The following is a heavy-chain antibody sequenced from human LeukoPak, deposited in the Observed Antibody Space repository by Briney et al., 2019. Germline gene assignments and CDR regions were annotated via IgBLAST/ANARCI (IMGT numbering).Heavy chain of an antibody. J-gene: IGHJ4*02. D-gene: IGHD4-17*01. CDR1: GFTFSSYA. Sequence: GGSLRLSCAASGFTFSSYAMSWFPQAPGKGLDWVSAISGSGGSTYYADSVKGRFTISRDNSKNTLYLQMNSLRAEDTAVYYCAKDFDTDDYGDYTRDYWGQGTLVTVSS. CDR2: ISGSGGST. CDR3: AKDFDTDDYGDYTRDY. V-gene: IGHV3-23*01.